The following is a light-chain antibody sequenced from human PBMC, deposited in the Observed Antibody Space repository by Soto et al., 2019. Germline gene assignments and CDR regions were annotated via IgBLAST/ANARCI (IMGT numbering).Light chain of an antibody. J-gene: IGKJ4*01. CDR3: QHDCYTPPT. V-gene: IGKV4-1*01. Sequence: DIVMTQSPDSLAVSLGERATINCKSSQSVLYTSNNKNYLSWYQQKPGQPPKLLIYWASTRESGVPDRFSGSGSGTDFTLTSSSLQAEDVAVYYCQHDCYTPPTFGGGTKVEIK. CDR2: WAS. CDR1: QSVLYTSNNKNY.